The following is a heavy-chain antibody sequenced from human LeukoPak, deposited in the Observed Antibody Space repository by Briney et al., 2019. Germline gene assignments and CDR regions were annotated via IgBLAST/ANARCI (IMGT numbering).Heavy chain of an antibody. CDR3: ARGRGAIFG. CDR2: INHSGST. V-gene: IGHV4-34*01. Sequence: SETLSLTCAVYGGSFSGYYWSWIRQPPGKGLEWIGEINHSGSTNYNPSLKSRVTISVDTSKNQLSLKLSSVTAADTAVYYCARGRGAIFGWGQGTLVTVSS. D-gene: IGHD3-3*01. CDR1: GGSFSGYY. J-gene: IGHJ4*02.